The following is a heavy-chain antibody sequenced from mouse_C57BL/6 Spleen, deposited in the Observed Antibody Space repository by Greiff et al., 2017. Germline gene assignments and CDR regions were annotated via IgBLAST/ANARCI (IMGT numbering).Heavy chain of an antibody. V-gene: IGHV1-81*01. D-gene: IGHD2-3*01. CDR3: AKGGDGYSCAY. Sequence: QVQLQQSGAELARPGASVKLSCKASGYTFTSYGISWVKQRTGQGLEWIGEIYPRSGNTYYTEKFKGKATLTADTSSSTAYMELRSLTSEDSAVCFCAKGGDGYSCAYWGQGTLLTVSA. CDR1: GYTFTSYG. CDR2: IYPRSGNT. J-gene: IGHJ3*01.